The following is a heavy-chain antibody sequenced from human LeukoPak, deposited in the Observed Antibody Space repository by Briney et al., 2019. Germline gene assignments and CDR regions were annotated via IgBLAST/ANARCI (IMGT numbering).Heavy chain of an antibody. CDR1: GFTFSSYG. CDR2: IYSGGST. CDR3: ASMITFGGVIDY. D-gene: IGHD3-16*01. V-gene: IGHV3-NL1*01. Sequence: PGRSLRLSCAASGFTFSSYGMHWVRQAPGKGLEWVSVIYSGGSTYYADSVKGRFTISRDNSKNTLYLQMNSLRAEDTAVYYCASMITFGGVIDYWGQGTLVTVSS. J-gene: IGHJ4*02.